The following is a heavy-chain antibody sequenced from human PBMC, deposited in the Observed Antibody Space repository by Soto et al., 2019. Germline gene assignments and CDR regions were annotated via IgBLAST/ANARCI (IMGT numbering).Heavy chain of an antibody. CDR3: ARGGHVVVVTAALDY. V-gene: IGHV1-46*01. J-gene: IGHJ4*02. CDR2: VNPSGGHT. Sequence: QVQLMQSGAEVKKPGASVKVSCKASGDTFTDYYIHWVRQAPGQGLEWMGTVNPSGGHTTYAQHFLGRVTMTREPSTSTLYMERTSLTSDDTAIYYCARGGHVVVVTAALDYWGQGTLVTVSS. D-gene: IGHD2-21*02. CDR1: GDTFTDYY.